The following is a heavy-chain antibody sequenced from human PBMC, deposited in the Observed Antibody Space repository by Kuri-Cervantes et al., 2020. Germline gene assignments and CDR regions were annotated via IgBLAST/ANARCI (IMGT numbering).Heavy chain of an antibody. J-gene: IGHJ6*02. D-gene: IGHD4-23*01. Sequence: GESLKISCAASGFTFSSYAMHWVRQAPGKGLVWVSRINSDGSSTSYADSVKGRFTISRDNAKNTLYLQMNSLRAEDTAVYYCARDPVTPGYYYYYGMDVWGQGTTVTVSS. CDR2: INSDGSST. CDR3: ARDPVTPGYYYYYGMDV. CDR1: GFTFSSYA. V-gene: IGHV3-74*01.